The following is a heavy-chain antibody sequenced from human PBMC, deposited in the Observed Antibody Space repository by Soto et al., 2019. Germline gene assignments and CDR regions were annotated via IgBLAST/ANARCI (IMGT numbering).Heavy chain of an antibody. CDR2: ISGNGGST. D-gene: IGHD6-13*01. Sequence: EVQLLESGGGLVQPGGSLRLSCAASEFTFSSYAMSWVRQAAGKGLEGVSGISGNGGSTHYADSVKGRFTISRDNFKNTLYLQMNSLRAEDTAIYYCAKEAVAAAGNFDLWGRGTLVSVSA. CDR1: EFTFSSYA. J-gene: IGHJ2*01. CDR3: AKEAVAAAGNFDL. V-gene: IGHV3-23*01.